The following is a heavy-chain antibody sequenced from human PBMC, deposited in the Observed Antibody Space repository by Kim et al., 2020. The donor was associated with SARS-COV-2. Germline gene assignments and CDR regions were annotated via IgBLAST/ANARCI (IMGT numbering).Heavy chain of an antibody. CDR1: GYTLTELS. CDR3: ATAPSYCGGDLTYYYDSSGHRPRLALCY. V-gene: IGHV1-24*01. Sequence: ASVKVSCKVSGYTLTELSMHWVRQAPGKGLEWMGGFDPEDGETIYAQKFQGRVTMTEDTSTDTAYMELSSLRSEDTAVYYCATAPSYCGGDLTYYYDSSGHRPRLALCYWGQGTLVTVSS. D-gene: IGHD3-22*01. J-gene: IGHJ4*02. CDR2: FDPEDGET.